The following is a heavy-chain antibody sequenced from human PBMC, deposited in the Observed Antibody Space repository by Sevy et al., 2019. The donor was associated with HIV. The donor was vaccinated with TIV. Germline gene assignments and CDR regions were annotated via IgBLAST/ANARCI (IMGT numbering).Heavy chain of an antibody. D-gene: IGHD3-9*01. Sequence: SGPTLVKPTQTLTLTCTFSGFSLSTSGVGVGWIRQPPGKALEWLALIYWNDDKRYSPSLKSRLTITKDTSKNQVVLTMTNMDPVDTATYYCAHDKPYYDILTGYSGVFDYWGQGTLVTVSS. CDR2: IYWNDDK. CDR3: AHDKPYYDILTGYSGVFDY. J-gene: IGHJ4*02. CDR1: GFSLSTSGVG. V-gene: IGHV2-5*01.